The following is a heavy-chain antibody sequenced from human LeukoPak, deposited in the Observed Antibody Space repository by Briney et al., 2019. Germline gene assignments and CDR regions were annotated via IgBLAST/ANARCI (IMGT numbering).Heavy chain of an antibody. D-gene: IGHD6-19*01. CDR3: ARDLSSGWLDY. J-gene: IGHJ4*02. CDR2: ISGRGDGT. CDR1: GFTFSNYA. Sequence: GGSLRLSCAASGFTFSNYATTWVRQAPGKGLEWISTISGRGDGTYYTDSVKGRFTISRDNSKNTLYLQMNSLRAEDTAVYYCARDLSSGWLDYWGQGTLVTVSS. V-gene: IGHV3-23*01.